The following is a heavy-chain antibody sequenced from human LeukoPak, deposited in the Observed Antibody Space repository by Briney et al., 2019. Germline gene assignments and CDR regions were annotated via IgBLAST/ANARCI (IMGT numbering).Heavy chain of an antibody. CDR1: RFTFSNAW. V-gene: IGHV3-15*01. Sequence: GGSLRLSCAASRFTFSNAWMNWVRQAPGKGLEWVGRIKSKTDGGTTDYAAPVKGRFTISRDNSKNTLYLQMNSLRAEDTAVYYCAREGYFDSSGPSGWGQGTLVTVSS. CDR2: IKSKTDGGTT. D-gene: IGHD3-22*01. CDR3: AREGYFDSSGPSG. J-gene: IGHJ4*02.